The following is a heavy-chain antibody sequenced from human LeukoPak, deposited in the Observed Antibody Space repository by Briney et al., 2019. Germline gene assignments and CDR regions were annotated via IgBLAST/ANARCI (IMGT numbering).Heavy chain of an antibody. CDR1: GFTFSSYA. CDR3: AKARITMVRGVIIPFFNY. J-gene: IGHJ4*02. D-gene: IGHD3-10*01. Sequence: PGGSLRLSCAPSGFTFSSYAMSWVRQAPGKGLEWVSAISGSGGSTYYADSVKGRFTISRDNSKNTLYLQMNSLRAEDTAVYYCAKARITMVRGVIIPFFNYWGQGTLVTVSS. V-gene: IGHV3-23*01. CDR2: ISGSGGST.